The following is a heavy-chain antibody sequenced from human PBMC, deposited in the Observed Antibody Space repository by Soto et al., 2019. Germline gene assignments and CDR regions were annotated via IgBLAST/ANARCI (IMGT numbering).Heavy chain of an antibody. V-gene: IGHV4-30-4*01. CDR1: GASISGGDYY. J-gene: IGHJ4*02. CDR3: ARAHYDSSTYYRDY. CDR2: IYYTGNT. D-gene: IGHD3-22*01. Sequence: QVQLQESGPGLVKPSQTLSLTCTVSGASISGGDYYWTWIRQPPGKGLEWIGSIYYTGNTYSNPSLGSRLPISVDPPNNQFSLRLTSVTRPDSAIYYCARAHYDSSTYYRDYWGQGTLDTVS.